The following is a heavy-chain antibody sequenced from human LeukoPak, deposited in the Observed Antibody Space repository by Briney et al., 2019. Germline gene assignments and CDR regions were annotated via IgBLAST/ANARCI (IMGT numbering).Heavy chain of an antibody. Sequence: GASVKVSCKSSGCTFTTYGMTWVRQAPGQGLQWMGIIAYNGNTYYAENLQGRVTMTTDSSTNTAYMELRNLRSDDTAVYYCARYSSSWYLYDYWGQGTLVTVSS. CDR2: IIAYNGNT. CDR3: ARYSSSWYLYDY. CDR1: GCTFTTYG. V-gene: IGHV1-18*01. D-gene: IGHD6-13*01. J-gene: IGHJ4*02.